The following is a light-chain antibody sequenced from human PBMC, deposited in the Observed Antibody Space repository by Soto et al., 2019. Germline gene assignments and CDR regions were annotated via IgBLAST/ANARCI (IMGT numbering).Light chain of an antibody. CDR2: AAS. Sequence: AIRMTQSPSSLSASTGDRVTITCRASQGISSYLAWYQQKPGKAPKLLIYAASTLQSGVPSRFSGSGSGTDFSLTISSLQSEDFSTYYYHQYYSYPALTFGGGTKVEIK. V-gene: IGKV1-8*01. J-gene: IGKJ4*01. CDR1: QGISSY. CDR3: HQYYSYPALT.